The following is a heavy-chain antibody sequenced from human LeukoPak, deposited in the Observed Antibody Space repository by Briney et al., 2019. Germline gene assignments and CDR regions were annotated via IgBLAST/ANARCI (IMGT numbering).Heavy chain of an antibody. V-gene: IGHV3-20*04. CDR3: AELGITMIGGV. J-gene: IGHJ6*04. Sequence: TGGSLRLSCTASGPTFEDYGMNWVRHAPGKGLEWVSGIDWNGGSTGYADSVKGRFTISRDNAKNSLYLQMNSLRAEDTAVYYCAELGITMIGGVWGKGTTVTISS. D-gene: IGHD3-10*02. CDR2: IDWNGGST. CDR1: GPTFEDYG.